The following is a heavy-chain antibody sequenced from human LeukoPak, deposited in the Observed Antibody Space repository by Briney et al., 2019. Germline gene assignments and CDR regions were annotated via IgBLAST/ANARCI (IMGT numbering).Heavy chain of an antibody. V-gene: IGHV3-23*01. Sequence: GGSLRLSCAASGFTVSDNYMTWVRQAPGKGLEWVSAISGSGGSTYYADSVKGRFTISRDNSKNTLYLQMNSLRAEDTAVYYCAKASGRRGRDYWGQGTLVTVSS. CDR3: AKASGRRGRDY. J-gene: IGHJ4*02. D-gene: IGHD3-10*01. CDR2: ISGSGGST. CDR1: GFTVSDNY.